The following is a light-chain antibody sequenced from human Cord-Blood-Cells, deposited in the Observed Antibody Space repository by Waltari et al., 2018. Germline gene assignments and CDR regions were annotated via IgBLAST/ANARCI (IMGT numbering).Light chain of an antibody. V-gene: IGKV1-39*01. CDR3: QQSYSTPPWT. CDR1: QIISSY. J-gene: IGKJ1*01. CDR2: AAS. Sequence: IQMTQSPSSLSASLGDRVTITCRASQIISSYLNWYQQKPGKAPKLLIYAASSLQSGVPSRFSGSGSGTDFTLTISSLQPEDFATYYCQQSYSTPPWTFSQGTKVEIK.